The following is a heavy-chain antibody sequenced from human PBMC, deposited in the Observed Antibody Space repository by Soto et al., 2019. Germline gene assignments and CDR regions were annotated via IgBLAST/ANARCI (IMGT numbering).Heavy chain of an antibody. D-gene: IGHD6-13*01. CDR2: FTSTGSP. J-gene: IGHJ4*02. CDR3: ARSRFSSSWYPDY. Sequence: SQTLSLTGAVAGGSITSGNHYWSWIRQLPGQCLQCIGLFTSTGSPHYNPSFQSRGAISLDTSKNQFSLKLSYVKAADTAVYYCARSRFSSSWYPDYWGQGTLVTVSS. V-gene: IGHV4-31*02. CDR1: GGSITSGNHY.